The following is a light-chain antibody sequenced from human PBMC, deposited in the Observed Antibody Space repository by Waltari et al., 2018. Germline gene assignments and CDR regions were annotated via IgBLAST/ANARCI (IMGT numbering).Light chain of an antibody. CDR1: QSIGSN. CDR3: QQRLT. Sequence: TQSPSSLSASVGDRVTITCRTSQSIGSNLSWYQQKPGQAPRLLIYDASNRATGIPARFSGSGSGTDFTLIISSLEPEDFAVYYCQQRLTFGGGTKVEIK. CDR2: DAS. J-gene: IGKJ4*01. V-gene: IGKV3-11*01.